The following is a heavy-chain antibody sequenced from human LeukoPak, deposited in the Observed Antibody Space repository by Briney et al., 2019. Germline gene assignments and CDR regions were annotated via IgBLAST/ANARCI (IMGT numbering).Heavy chain of an antibody. Sequence: KSSETLSLTCTVSGGSISSYYWSWIRQPPGKGLEWIGYIFYSGRTNYNPSLKSRVTISVDTSKNQFSLKLSSVTAADTAVYYCARVSGSSGWGDAFDIWGQGTMVTVSS. D-gene: IGHD6-19*01. CDR3: ARVSGSSGWGDAFDI. V-gene: IGHV4-59*12. J-gene: IGHJ3*02. CDR1: GGSISSYY. CDR2: IFYSGRT.